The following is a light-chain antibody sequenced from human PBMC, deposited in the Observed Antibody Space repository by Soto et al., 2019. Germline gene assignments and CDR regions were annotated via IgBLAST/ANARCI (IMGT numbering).Light chain of an antibody. CDR2: SAS. CDR3: QQGHNWPLT. Sequence: EIVMTQSPATLSVSPGERATLSCRASQSISTELAWYQQKPGQPPRLLIYSASTRATGVPARFTGSGSGSEFTLTISGLLSEDFAVYYGQQGHNWPLTFGQGTRLEI. V-gene: IGKV3-15*01. CDR1: QSISTE. J-gene: IGKJ2*01.